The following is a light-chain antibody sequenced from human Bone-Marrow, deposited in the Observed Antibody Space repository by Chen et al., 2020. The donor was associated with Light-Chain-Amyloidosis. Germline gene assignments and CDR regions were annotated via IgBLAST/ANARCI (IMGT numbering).Light chain of an antibody. CDR1: QTISSNY. J-gene: IGKJ4*01. CDR3: QQYGTSPLT. Sequence: EIVLTQSPGTLSLSPGEGANLSCRASQTISSNYLTWYQQKFGQAPRLLIYGSSIRATGIPDRFTGSGSGTDFTLTINRLEPEDLTMYYCQQYGTSPLTFGGGTKVEIK. V-gene: IGKV3-20*01. CDR2: GSS.